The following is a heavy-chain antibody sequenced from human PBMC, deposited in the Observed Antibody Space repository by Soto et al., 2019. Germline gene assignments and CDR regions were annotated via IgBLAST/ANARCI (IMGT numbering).Heavy chain of an antibody. CDR1: GYTFTSYY. D-gene: IGHD5-18*01. CDR2: INPSGGST. Sequence: QVQLVQSGAEVKKPGASVKVSCKASGYTFTSYYMHWVRQAPGQGLEWMGIINPSGGSTSYAQKFQGRVTMTRDKSTSTVYMELSSLRSEDTAVYYCARDGLWEAGDYYYGMDVWGQGTTVTVSS. V-gene: IGHV1-46*01. J-gene: IGHJ6*02. CDR3: ARDGLWEAGDYYYGMDV.